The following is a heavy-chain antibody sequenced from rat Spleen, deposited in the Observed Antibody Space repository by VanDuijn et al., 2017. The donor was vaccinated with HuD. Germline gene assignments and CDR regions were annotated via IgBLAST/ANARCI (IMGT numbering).Heavy chain of an antibody. CDR2: IWGNGST. CDR1: GFSLISYA. D-gene: IGHD1-11*01. V-gene: IGHV2-13*01. J-gene: IGHJ3*01. CDR3: TRTYGGYTSHWFAS. Sequence: QVQLKESGPGLVQSSQTLSLTCTVSGFSLISYAVNWIRQPPGKGLESMGGIWGNGSTNYNSSLKSRLSISRDTSKSQVFLKMNSRQTEDSALYVCTRTYGGYTSHWFASWGQGTLVTVSS.